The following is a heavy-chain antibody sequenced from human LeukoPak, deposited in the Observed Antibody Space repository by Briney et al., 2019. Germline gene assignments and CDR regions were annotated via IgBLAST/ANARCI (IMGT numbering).Heavy chain of an antibody. J-gene: IGHJ4*02. Sequence: PSETLSLTCAVYGGSFSGYYWSWIRQPPGKGLEWIGEINHSGSTNYNPSLKSRVTISVDTSKNQFSLKLSSVTAADTAVYYCARGGWNKFDYWGQGTPVTVSS. D-gene: IGHD1-1*01. V-gene: IGHV4-34*01. CDR3: ARGGWNKFDY. CDR1: GGSFSGYY. CDR2: INHSGST.